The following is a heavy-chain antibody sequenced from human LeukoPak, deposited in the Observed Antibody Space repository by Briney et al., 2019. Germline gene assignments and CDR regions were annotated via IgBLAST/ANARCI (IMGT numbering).Heavy chain of an antibody. D-gene: IGHD3-3*01. J-gene: IGHJ6*02. Sequence: GGSLRLSCAASGFTFSSYWMSWVRQAPGKGLEWVANIKQDGSEKYYVDSVKGRFTISRDNAKNSLYLQMNSLRAEDTAVYYCARDRITIFGVVITSRYYGMDVWGQGTTVTVSS. V-gene: IGHV3-7*01. CDR1: GFTFSSYW. CDR3: ARDRITIFGVVITSRYYGMDV. CDR2: IKQDGSEK.